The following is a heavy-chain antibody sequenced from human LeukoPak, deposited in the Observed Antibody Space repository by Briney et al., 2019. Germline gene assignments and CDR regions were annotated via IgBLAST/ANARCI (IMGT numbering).Heavy chain of an antibody. D-gene: IGHD3-22*01. CDR1: GFTFSSYG. CDR3: ARDYYYDSSALDY. J-gene: IGHJ4*02. V-gene: IGHV3-33*01. Sequence: GGSLRLSWAASGFTFSSYGMHWVRQAPGKGLEWVAVIWYDGSNKYYADSVKGRFTISRDNSKNTLYLQTNSLRAEDTAVYYCARDYYYDSSALDYWGQGTLVTVSS. CDR2: IWYDGSNK.